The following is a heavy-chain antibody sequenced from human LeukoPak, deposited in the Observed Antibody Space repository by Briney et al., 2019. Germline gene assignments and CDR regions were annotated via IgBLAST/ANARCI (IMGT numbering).Heavy chain of an antibody. D-gene: IGHD3-9*01. CDR1: GFTFSEYY. J-gene: IGHJ4*02. CDR2: ISSSDSTI. CDR3: ARDVRYFDWLFDY. Sequence: PGGSLRLSCAASGFTFSEYYMSWIRQAPGQGLGWVSYISSSDSTIYYAASVKGRFTISRDNAKNSLYLQMNSLRAEDTAVYYCARDVRYFDWLFDYWGQGTLVTVSS. V-gene: IGHV3-11*01.